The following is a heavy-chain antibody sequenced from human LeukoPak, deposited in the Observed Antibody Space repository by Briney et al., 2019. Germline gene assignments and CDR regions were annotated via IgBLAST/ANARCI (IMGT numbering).Heavy chain of an antibody. Sequence: SETLSLTCTVSGDSTSSDRYYGGWVRQPPGKGLEWIGNIYYSGSTYYNPSLKSRVTMSVDTSKNQFFLKLNSVTAADTAVYYCARGRFRQILWFGGDRNWFDPWGQGTLVTVSS. CDR2: IYYSGST. CDR3: ARGRFRQILWFGGDRNWFDP. V-gene: IGHV4-39*01. D-gene: IGHD3-10*01. J-gene: IGHJ5*02. CDR1: GDSTSSDRYY.